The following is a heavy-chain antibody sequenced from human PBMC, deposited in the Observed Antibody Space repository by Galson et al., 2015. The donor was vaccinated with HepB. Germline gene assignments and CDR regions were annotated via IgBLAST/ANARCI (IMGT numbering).Heavy chain of an antibody. D-gene: IGHD3-3*01. Sequence: SVKVSCKASGYTFTSYGISWVRQAPGQGLEWMGWISAYNGNTNYAQKLQGRVTMTTDTSTSTAYMELRSLRSDDTAVYYCARDQYDFWSGWRGYGMDVWGQGTTVTVSS. CDR2: ISAYNGNT. V-gene: IGHV1-18*04. J-gene: IGHJ6*02. CDR1: GYTFTSYG. CDR3: ARDQYDFWSGWRGYGMDV.